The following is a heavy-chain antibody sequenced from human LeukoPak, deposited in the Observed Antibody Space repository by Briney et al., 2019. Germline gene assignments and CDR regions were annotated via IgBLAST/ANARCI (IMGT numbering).Heavy chain of an antibody. D-gene: IGHD2-21*01. CDR3: ARDPGDPDAFDI. Sequence: SETLSLTCTVSGGSISSSSYYWGWIRQPPGKGLEWIGYIYYSGSTNYNPSLKSRVTISVDTSKNQFSLKLSSVTAADTAVYYCARDPGDPDAFDIWGQGTMVTVSS. CDR1: GGSISSSSYY. V-gene: IGHV4-61*01. J-gene: IGHJ3*02. CDR2: IYYSGST.